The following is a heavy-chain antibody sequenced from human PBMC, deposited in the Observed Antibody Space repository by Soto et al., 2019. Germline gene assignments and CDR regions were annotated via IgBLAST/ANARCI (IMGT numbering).Heavy chain of an antibody. CDR2: ISGSGGST. J-gene: IGHJ5*02. CDR1: GFTFRIYA. V-gene: IGHV3-23*01. Sequence: EVQLLESGGGLVQPGGSLRLSWAASGFTFRIYAMSWVRQAPGKGLEWVSAISGSGGSTYYADSVKGRFTISRDNSKNTLYLQMNSLRAEDTAVYYGAKFRESSGWSNWFDPWGQGTLVTVSS. D-gene: IGHD6-19*01. CDR3: AKFRESSGWSNWFDP.